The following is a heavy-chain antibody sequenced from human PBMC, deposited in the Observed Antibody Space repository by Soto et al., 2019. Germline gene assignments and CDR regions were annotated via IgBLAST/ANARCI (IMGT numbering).Heavy chain of an antibody. J-gene: IGHJ4*02. CDR3: VKEANPFINTLVVLIFDY. CDR1: GFTFSMHS. V-gene: IGHV3-64D*08. D-gene: IGHD3-22*01. CDR2: ISRDGRST. Sequence: PGGSLRLSCSASGFTFSMHSMHWVRQTPGKALEYVSAISRDGRSTFYADSVKGRFTISRDNSKNTLYLRMNSLRSDDTAVYYCVKEANPFINTLVVLIFDYWGQGTLVTVSS.